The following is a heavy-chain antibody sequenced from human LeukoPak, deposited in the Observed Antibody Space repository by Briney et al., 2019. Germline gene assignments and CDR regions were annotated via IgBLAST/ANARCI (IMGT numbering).Heavy chain of an antibody. CDR3: AARGFWAGSGTPGAFDI. CDR1: GYTFTSYA. D-gene: IGHD3/OR15-3a*01. V-gene: IGHV1-3*01. Sequence: GASVKVSCKASGYTFTSYAMHWVRRAPGQRLEWMGWINAGNGNTKYSQKFQGRVTITRDTSASTAYMELSSLRSEDTAVYYCAARGFWAGSGTPGAFDIWGQGTMVTVSS. J-gene: IGHJ3*02. CDR2: INAGNGNT.